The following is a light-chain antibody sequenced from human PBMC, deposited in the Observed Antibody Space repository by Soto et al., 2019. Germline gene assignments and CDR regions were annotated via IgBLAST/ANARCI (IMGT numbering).Light chain of an antibody. CDR2: DVN. CDR3: SAHGGTNTYV. J-gene: IGLJ1*01. CDR1: ASDIGGYTF. V-gene: IGLV2-8*01. Sequence: QAVVTQPPSASGSPGQSVAISCTGTASDIGGYTFVSWYQQHPGKAPKLLIYDVNKRPSGVPDRFSGSKSGNTASLTVSGLQAEDEADYYCSAHGGTNTYVFGTGTKLTVL.